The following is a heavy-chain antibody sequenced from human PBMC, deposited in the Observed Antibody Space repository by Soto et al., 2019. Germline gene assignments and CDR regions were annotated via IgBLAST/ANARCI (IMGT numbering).Heavy chain of an antibody. J-gene: IGHJ4*02. V-gene: IGHV1-69*13. D-gene: IGHD2-2*01. CDR3: ARVGLGYCSSTSCYPVFDY. CDR2: IIPIFGTA. CDR1: GGTFSSYS. Sequence: SVKVSCKACGGTFSSYSISWVRQAPGQGREWMGGIIPIFGTANYAQKFQDRVTITADESTTTAYMELSSLRSEDTAVYYCARVGLGYCSSTSCYPVFDYWGQGTLVTVSS.